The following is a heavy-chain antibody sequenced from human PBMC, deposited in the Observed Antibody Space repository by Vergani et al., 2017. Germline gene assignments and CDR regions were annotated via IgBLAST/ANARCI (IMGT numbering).Heavy chain of an antibody. CDR1: GDIFNNYT. CDR2: IIPIIRLA. CDR3: ARVSPGDNSGWEAFDY. J-gene: IGHJ4*02. Sequence: QVHLEQSGTEVKKPGSSVKVSCKVSGDIFNNYTVTWVRQAPGPGLEWMGRIIPIIRLATSAQKFQDRVKITGDTSTNTVYMEMNNLGSEDTAVYYCARVSPGDNSGWEAFDYWGQGTLVTVSS. D-gene: IGHD6-19*01. V-gene: IGHV1-69*02.